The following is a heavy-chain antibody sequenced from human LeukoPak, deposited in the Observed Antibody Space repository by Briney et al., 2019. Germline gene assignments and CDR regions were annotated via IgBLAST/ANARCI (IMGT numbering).Heavy chain of an antibody. V-gene: IGHV3-23*01. CDR3: AKDLWQQLMGA. Sequence: GGSLRLSCAASGFTFSSYAMSWVRQAPGKGLEWVSAISGSGGSTYYADSVKGRFTISRDNSKNTLYLQMNSLRAEDTAVYYRAKDLWQQLMGAWGQGTLVTVSS. D-gene: IGHD6-13*01. CDR2: ISGSGGST. CDR1: GFTFSSYA. J-gene: IGHJ5*02.